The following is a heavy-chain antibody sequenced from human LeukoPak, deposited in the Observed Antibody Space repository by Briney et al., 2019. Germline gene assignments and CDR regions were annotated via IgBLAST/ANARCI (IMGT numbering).Heavy chain of an antibody. CDR1: GYTFTSYG. J-gene: IGHJ6*03. Sequence: ASVKVSCKASGYTFTSYGISWVRQAPGQGLEWMGWISAYNGNTNYAQKLQGRVTMTTDTSTSTAYMELRSLRSDDTAVYYCARGRSRYYGSGSYSLHYYYYYMGVWGKGTTVTVSS. V-gene: IGHV1-18*01. CDR3: ARGRSRYYGSGSYSLHYYYYYMGV. CDR2: ISAYNGNT. D-gene: IGHD3-10*01.